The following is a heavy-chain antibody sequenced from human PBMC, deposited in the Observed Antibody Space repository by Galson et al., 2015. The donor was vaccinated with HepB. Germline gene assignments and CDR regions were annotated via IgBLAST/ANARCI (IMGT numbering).Heavy chain of an antibody. CDR2: IDGSGTYV. CDR3: SSNWAY. J-gene: IGHJ4*02. CDR1: GFVFSNFF. D-gene: IGHD2-8*01. V-gene: IGHV3-21*01. Sequence: SLRLSCAASGFVFSNFFINWVRQAPGKGLEWVSSIDGSGTYVFYADSVKGRFTISRDNAQNSAFLQVNSLRVEDTAVYYCSSNWAYWGPGTLVSVS.